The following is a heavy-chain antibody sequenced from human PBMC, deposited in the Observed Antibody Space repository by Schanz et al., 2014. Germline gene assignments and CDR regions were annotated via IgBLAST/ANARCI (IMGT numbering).Heavy chain of an antibody. V-gene: IGHV3-64*01. J-gene: IGHJ3*02. CDR1: GFSFNIYS. D-gene: IGHD1-1*01. Sequence: EMQLVESGGGLVKPGGSLRLSCAASGFSFNIYSMHWVRQAPGKGLEYVSGITSTATSTEYGNSVRGRFTVSRDNSKNTLYLQMGSLRPEDMAVYYCARDLGGIAFDIWGQGTMVTVSS. CDR2: ITSTATST. CDR3: ARDLGGIAFDI.